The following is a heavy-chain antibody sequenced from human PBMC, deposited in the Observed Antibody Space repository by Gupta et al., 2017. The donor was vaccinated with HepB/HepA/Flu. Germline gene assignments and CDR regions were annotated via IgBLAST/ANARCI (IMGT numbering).Heavy chain of an antibody. CDR3: ARYSSGWSVWFNP. J-gene: IGHJ5*02. Sequence: EVQLVESGGGLVKPGGSLRLSCAASGFTFRSYSMNWVRQAPGKGLEWVSSISSSSNFIYYADSVKGRFTISRDNAKNSLYLQMNSLRAEDTAVYYCARYSSGWSVWFNPWGQGTLVTVSS. CDR1: GFTFRSYS. D-gene: IGHD6-19*01. CDR2: ISSSSNFI. V-gene: IGHV3-21*01.